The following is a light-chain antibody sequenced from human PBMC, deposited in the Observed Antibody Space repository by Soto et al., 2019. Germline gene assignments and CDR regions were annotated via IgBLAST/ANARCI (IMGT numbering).Light chain of an antibody. Sequence: EIVLTQSPGTLSLSPGERATLSCRASQSVSSSYLAWYQQKPGQAPRLLIYGASSRATGIPDRFSGSGSGTDFTLTISRLGPEDFAVYYCQQYGSSAYTFGQGTELEIK. CDR2: GAS. V-gene: IGKV3-20*01. J-gene: IGKJ2*01. CDR1: QSVSSSY. CDR3: QQYGSSAYT.